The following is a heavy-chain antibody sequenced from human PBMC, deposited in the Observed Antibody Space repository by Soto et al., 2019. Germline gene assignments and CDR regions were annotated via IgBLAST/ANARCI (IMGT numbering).Heavy chain of an antibody. CDR2: VIPIFQTA. CDR1: GGTFSSYA. D-gene: IGHD2-21*01. V-gene: IGHV1-69*06. J-gene: IGHJ4*02. CDR3: ARGGGGSYPFYFDF. Sequence: QVRLVQSGAEVKKPGSSVKVSCKASGGTFSSYAFTWVRQAPGQGLEWMGGVIPIFQTADYAQNFQGRVTITADKSTSTAYMELSSLRSEDTAVYYCARGGGGSYPFYFDFWGQGTLVTV.